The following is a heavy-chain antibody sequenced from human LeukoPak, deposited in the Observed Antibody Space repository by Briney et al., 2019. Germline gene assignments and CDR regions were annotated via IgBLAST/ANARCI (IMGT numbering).Heavy chain of an antibody. Sequence: GASVKVSCKASGGTFSSYAISWVRQAPGQGLEWMGGIIPIFGTANYAQKFQGRVTITADESTSTAYIELSSLRSEDTAVYYCARDEGYCSRTSCYGASKGMDVWGQGTAVIVSS. D-gene: IGHD2-2*01. CDR3: ARDEGYCSRTSCYGASKGMDV. J-gene: IGHJ6*02. V-gene: IGHV1-69*13. CDR2: IIPIFGTA. CDR1: GGTFSSYA.